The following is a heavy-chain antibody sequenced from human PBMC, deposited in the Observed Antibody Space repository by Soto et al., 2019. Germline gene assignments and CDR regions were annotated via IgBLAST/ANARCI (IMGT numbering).Heavy chain of an antibody. CDR3: ARDPREYSLIDV. D-gene: IGHD4-4*01. V-gene: IGHV3-30*03. CDR1: GFSFSNYG. Sequence: GGSLRLSCAASGFSFSNYGMHWVRQAPGKGLEWVAVISYDGSNKYYSDSVRGRFTISRDNSKNTLYLQMNSLRAEDTAVYYCARDPREYSLIDVWGQGTTVTVSS. J-gene: IGHJ6*02. CDR2: ISYDGSNK.